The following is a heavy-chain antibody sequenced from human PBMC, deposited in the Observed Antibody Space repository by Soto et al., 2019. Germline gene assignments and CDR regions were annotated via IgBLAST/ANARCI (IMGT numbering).Heavy chain of an antibody. Sequence: GGSLRLSCVASGFSLANYPMNWVRQTPGKGLEWISYSSPRGDTIYYADSVEGRFTISRDNSKNTLYLQMNSLRAEDTAVYYCAREGAQWLVPNHYYYGMDVWGQGTTVT. J-gene: IGHJ6*02. CDR3: AREGAQWLVPNHYYYGMDV. CDR2: SSPRGDTI. V-gene: IGHV3-48*01. CDR1: GFSLANYP. D-gene: IGHD6-19*01.